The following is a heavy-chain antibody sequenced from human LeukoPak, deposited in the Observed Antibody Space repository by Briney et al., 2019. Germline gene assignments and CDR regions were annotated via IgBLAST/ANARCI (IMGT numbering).Heavy chain of an antibody. CDR2: ISWNSGTI. D-gene: IGHD2-15*01. Sequence: GRSLRLSCAASGFTFDDYAMHWVRQAPGKGLEWVSGISWNSGTIGYADSVKGRFTISRDNAKNSLYLQMNSLRAEDTAVYYCARDNVVVVVAATPYMDVWGKGTTVTISS. CDR1: GFTFDDYA. V-gene: IGHV3-9*01. CDR3: ARDNVVVVVAATPYMDV. J-gene: IGHJ6*03.